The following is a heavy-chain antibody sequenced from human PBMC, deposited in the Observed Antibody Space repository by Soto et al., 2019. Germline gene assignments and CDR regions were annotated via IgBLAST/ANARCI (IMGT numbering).Heavy chain of an antibody. CDR1: GFTFSTYS. V-gene: IGHV3-48*02. D-gene: IGHD3-3*01. CDR2: ISGSGSTI. Sequence: GGSLRLSCAASGFTFSTYSMNWVRQAPGKGLEWVSYISGSGSTIYYADSVKGRFTTSRDNAKNSLYLQMNSLRDEDTALYYCAREGVVPPHYFYDYWGQGTLVTAPQ. J-gene: IGHJ4*02. CDR3: AREGVVPPHYFYDY.